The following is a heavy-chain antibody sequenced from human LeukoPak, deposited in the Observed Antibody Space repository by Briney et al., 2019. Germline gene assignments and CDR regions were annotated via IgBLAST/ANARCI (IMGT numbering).Heavy chain of an antibody. V-gene: IGHV3-74*01. CDR2: INTDGSNT. Sequence: GGSLRLSCAASGFTFSTYWMHWVRQAPGKGLVWVSRINTDGSNTNYADSVKGRFTISRDNAENTLYLQMNSLRVEDTAVYYCAKVIGGRRADYWGQGTLVTVSS. J-gene: IGHJ4*02. CDR1: GFTFSTYW. CDR3: AKVIGGRRADY.